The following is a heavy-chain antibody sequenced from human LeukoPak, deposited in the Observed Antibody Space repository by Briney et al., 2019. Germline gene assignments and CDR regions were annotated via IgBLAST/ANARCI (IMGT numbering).Heavy chain of an antibody. Sequence: GGSLRLSCAASGFTFSSYWMSWVRQAPGKGLEWVANIKQDGSEKYYVDSVKGRFTISRDNAKNSLYLQMNSLRAEDTAVYYCARDFDYHGSGSYLAWGQGTLVTVSS. V-gene: IGHV3-7*01. CDR2: IKQDGSEK. CDR3: ARDFDYHGSGSYLA. J-gene: IGHJ5*02. D-gene: IGHD3-10*01. CDR1: GFTFSSYW.